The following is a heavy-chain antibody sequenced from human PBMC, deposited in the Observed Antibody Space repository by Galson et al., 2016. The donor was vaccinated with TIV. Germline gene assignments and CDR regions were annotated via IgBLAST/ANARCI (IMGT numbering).Heavy chain of an antibody. V-gene: IGHV2-70*01. CDR3: ARGAFSGSNPFDY. Sequence: PALVKPTQTLTLTCTFSGFSLSTAGVCVSWIRRSPGKALEWLALLDWDDDKDYSASLRTRLTLSKGTARNQVVLSMTNMDPADTATYYCARGAFSGSNPFDYWGQGILVTVSS. CDR2: LDWDDDK. D-gene: IGHD1-26*01. J-gene: IGHJ4*02. CDR1: GFSLSTAGVC.